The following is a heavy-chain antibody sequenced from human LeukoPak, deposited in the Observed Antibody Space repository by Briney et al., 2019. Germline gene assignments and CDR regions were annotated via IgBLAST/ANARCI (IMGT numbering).Heavy chain of an antibody. Sequence: PSETLSLTCAVSGYSISSGYYWGWIRQPPRKGLEWIGSIYHNGNTYYNPSLKSRVTISVDTSKNEFSLRLSSVTAADTAVYYCARAYHSSWYLNWFDPWGQGTLVTVSS. J-gene: IGHJ5*02. D-gene: IGHD6-13*01. V-gene: IGHV4-38-2*01. CDR3: ARAYHSSWYLNWFDP. CDR1: GYSISSGYY. CDR2: IYHNGNT.